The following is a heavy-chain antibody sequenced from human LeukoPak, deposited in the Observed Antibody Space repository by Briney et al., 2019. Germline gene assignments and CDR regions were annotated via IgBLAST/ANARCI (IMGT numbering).Heavy chain of an antibody. Sequence: NLQGRVTMTTDTSTSTAYMELNSLRSEDTAVYYCARALSLGTYGYFDYWGQGTLVTVSS. J-gene: IGHJ4*02. CDR3: ARALSLGTYGYFDY. D-gene: IGHD3-16*01. V-gene: IGHV1-18*01.